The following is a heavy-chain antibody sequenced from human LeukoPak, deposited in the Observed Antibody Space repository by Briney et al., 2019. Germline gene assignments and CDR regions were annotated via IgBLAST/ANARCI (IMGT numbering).Heavy chain of an antibody. CDR2: IYYSGST. D-gene: IGHD5-12*01. Sequence: SGTLSLTCSVSGRSINSGPYYWSWIRQHPGKGLEWIGYIYYSGSTYYNPSLRSRITISSDTSKNQFSLKLSSVTAADTAVYYCARTGSGRGYDSSGDWFDPWGQGTLVTVSS. CDR3: ARTGSGRGYDSSGDWFDP. J-gene: IGHJ5*02. V-gene: IGHV4-31*03. CDR1: GRSINSGPYY.